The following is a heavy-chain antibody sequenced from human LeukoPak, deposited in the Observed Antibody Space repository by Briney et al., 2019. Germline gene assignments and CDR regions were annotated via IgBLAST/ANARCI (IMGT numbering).Heavy chain of an antibody. V-gene: IGHV4-39*01. Sequence: PSETLSLTCTVSGVSITNNYFYWAWIRQPPGKGLELIGYVHHTGTTFYNSSLRSRVTISADSSQNQFSLSLTSVTATDTAVYYCATLGLLRGAGFNLATHFDFWGPGRLVAVPS. CDR1: GVSITNNYFY. CDR3: ATLGLLRGAGFNLATHFDF. J-gene: IGHJ4*02. D-gene: IGHD1-26*01. CDR2: VHHTGTT.